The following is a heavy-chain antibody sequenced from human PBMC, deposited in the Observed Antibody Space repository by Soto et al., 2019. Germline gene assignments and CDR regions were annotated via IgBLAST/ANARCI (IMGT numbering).Heavy chain of an antibody. D-gene: IGHD2-21*02. CDR2: IYPGDSDT. CDR3: ARQKPAYCGGDCYYGEFDY. Sequence: PGESQKISCKGSGYSFTSYWIGWVRQMPGKGLEWMGIIYPGDSDTRYSPSFQGQVTISADKSISAAYLQWSSLKASDTAMYYCARQKPAYCGGDCYYGEFDYWGQGTLVTVSS. J-gene: IGHJ4*02. V-gene: IGHV5-51*01. CDR1: GYSFTSYW.